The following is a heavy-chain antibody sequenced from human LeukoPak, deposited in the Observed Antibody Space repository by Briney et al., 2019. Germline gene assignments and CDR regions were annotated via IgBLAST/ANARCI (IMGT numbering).Heavy chain of an antibody. Sequence: PGGSLRLSCAASGFTFSSYAMHWVRQAPGKGLEWVAVISYDGSNKYYADSVKGRFTISRDNSKNTLYLQMNSLRAEDTAVYYCARDGDILTGYSAIDYWGQGTLVTVSS. CDR3: ARDGDILTGYSAIDY. CDR2: ISYDGSNK. V-gene: IGHV3-30-3*01. J-gene: IGHJ4*02. D-gene: IGHD3-9*01. CDR1: GFTFSSYA.